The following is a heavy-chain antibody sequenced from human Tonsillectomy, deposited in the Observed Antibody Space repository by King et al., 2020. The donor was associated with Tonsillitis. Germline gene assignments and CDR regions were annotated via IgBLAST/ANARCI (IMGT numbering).Heavy chain of an antibody. J-gene: IGHJ4*02. V-gene: IGHV3-30*18. CDR3: AKDQFPMSSSSNFDY. Sequence: VQLVESGGGVVQPGRSLRVSCAASAFTFTSYGMHWIRQAPGKGLEWVAVISNDGGNKNYADSVKGRFTISRDNYKNTLYLQMNSLRAEDTAVYYCAKDQFPMSSSSNFDYWGQGTLVTVSS. CDR2: ISNDGGNK. D-gene: IGHD2-2*01. CDR1: AFTFTSYG.